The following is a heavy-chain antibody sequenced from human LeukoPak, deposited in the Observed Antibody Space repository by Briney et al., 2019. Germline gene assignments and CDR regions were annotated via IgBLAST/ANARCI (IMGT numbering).Heavy chain of an antibody. V-gene: IGHV5-51*01. CDR3: ARHLGYCSSTSCSPSFDP. Sequence: GDSLKISCKGSGYRFTSYWIGWVRQMPGRGLEWMGIIYPGDSDTRYSPSFQGQVTMSADKSISTAYLQWSSLKASDTAMYYCARHLGYCSSTSCSPSFDPWGQGTLVTVSS. D-gene: IGHD2-2*01. J-gene: IGHJ5*02. CDR2: IYPGDSDT. CDR1: GYRFTSYW.